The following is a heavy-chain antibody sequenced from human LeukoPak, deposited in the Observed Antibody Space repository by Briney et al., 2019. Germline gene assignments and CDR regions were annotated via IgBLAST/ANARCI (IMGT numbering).Heavy chain of an antibody. CDR3: ARVGRSSGSY. Sequence: PGGSLRLSCAASQFTFSSHGMHWVRQAPGKGLEWVAVISYDGSKKYYADSVKGRFTISRDNSKNTLYLQMNSLRAEDTAVYYCARVGRSSGSYWGQGTLVIVSS. CDR1: QFTFSSHG. J-gene: IGHJ4*02. V-gene: IGHV3-30*03. D-gene: IGHD6-13*01. CDR2: ISYDGSKK.